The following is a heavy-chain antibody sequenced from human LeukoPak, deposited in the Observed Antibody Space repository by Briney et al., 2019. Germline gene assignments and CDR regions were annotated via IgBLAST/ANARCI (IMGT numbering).Heavy chain of an antibody. Sequence: GGSLRLSCAASGFTFSSYGMHWVRQAPGKGLEWVAVIPYDGSNKYYADSVKGRFTISRDNSKNTLYLQMNSLRAEDTAVYYCAKELGERDGMDVWGQGTTVTVSS. D-gene: IGHD1-1*01. J-gene: IGHJ6*02. V-gene: IGHV3-30*18. CDR3: AKELGERDGMDV. CDR1: GFTFSSYG. CDR2: IPYDGSNK.